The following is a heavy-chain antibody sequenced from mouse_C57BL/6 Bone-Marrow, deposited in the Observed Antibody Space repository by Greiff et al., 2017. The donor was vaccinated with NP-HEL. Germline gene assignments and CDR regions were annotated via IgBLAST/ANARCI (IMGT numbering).Heavy chain of an antibody. J-gene: IGHJ2*01. D-gene: IGHD1-1*01. Sequence: QVQLQQPGAELVKPGASVKLSCKASGYTFTSYWMQWVKQRPGQGLEWIGEIDPSDSYTNYNQKFKGKATLTVDTSSSTAYMQLSSLTSEDSAVYYCARGPYGSSLDYWGQGTTLTVSS. CDR1: GYTFTSYW. CDR2: IDPSDSYT. V-gene: IGHV1-50*01. CDR3: ARGPYGSSLDY.